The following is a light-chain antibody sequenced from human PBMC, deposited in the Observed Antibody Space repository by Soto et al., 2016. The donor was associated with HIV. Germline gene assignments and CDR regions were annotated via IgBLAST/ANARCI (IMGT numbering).Light chain of an antibody. Sequence: DIQMTQSPSSLSASVGDRVTISCRASQSISSYLNWYQQKPGKAPKLLIFAAFSLQSGVPSRFSGSGSGTDFTLTINSLQPEDFATYYCQQSYTIPRTFGPGPKWIS. CDR2: AAF. CDR3: QQSYTIPRT. J-gene: IGKJ3*01. CDR1: QSISSY. V-gene: IGKV1-39*01.